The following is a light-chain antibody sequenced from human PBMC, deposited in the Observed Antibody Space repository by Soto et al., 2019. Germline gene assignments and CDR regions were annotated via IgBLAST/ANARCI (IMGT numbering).Light chain of an antibody. J-gene: IGKJ5*01. CDR1: QSVSST. V-gene: IGKV3-15*01. CDR2: GAY. CDR3: QQSNIWPPVT. Sequence: EIVMTQSPATLSVSPGERVTLSCRASQSVSSTLAWYQQKPRQAPRLIVYGAYTRATDIPARFTGSGSGTDFTLTINSLEPEDFAVYYCQQSNIWPPVTCGQGTRLEIK.